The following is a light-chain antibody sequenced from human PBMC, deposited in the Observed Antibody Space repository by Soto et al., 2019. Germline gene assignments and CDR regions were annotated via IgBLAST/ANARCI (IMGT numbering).Light chain of an antibody. Sequence: EMVLTQSPSTLSLSPGDIATLSCRASQSIGTYLAWYQQKPGQAPRLLIYDASNRAAGVPARFSGSGSGTDFTLTISSVEPDDFAVYYCHQRSNWPPITFGQGTLLEIK. CDR1: QSIGTY. J-gene: IGKJ5*01. CDR2: DAS. CDR3: HQRSNWPPIT. V-gene: IGKV3-11*01.